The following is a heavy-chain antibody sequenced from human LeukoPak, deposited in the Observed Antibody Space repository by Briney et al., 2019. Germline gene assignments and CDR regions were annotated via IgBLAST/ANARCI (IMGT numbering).Heavy chain of an antibody. V-gene: IGHV3-66*01. J-gene: IGHJ4*02. CDR2: IYGGGNT. CDR3: ARVRDGSQDY. D-gene: IGHD5-24*01. CDR1: GFTVSSNH. Sequence: QTGGSLRLSCAASGFTVSSNHMTWVRQAPGKGLECVSVIYGGGNTHYADSVKGRFTISRDSSKNTLYLQMNSLRVEDAAVYYCARVRDGSQDYWGQGTLVTVSS.